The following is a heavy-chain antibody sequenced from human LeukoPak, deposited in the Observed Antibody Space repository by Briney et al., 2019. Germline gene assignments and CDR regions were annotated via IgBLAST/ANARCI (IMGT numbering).Heavy chain of an antibody. D-gene: IGHD3-16*01. J-gene: IGHJ4*02. CDR1: GYTFTAYL. Sequence: GASVKVSCKPSGYTFTAYLMHWVRQAPGQGFEWMGWINTKNGDTIYAQRFQGRVTMTRDTSIGTVYMELSGLTSDDTAVYYCARGPEWGTDYWGQGTLVTVSP. CDR3: ARGPEWGTDY. CDR2: INTKNGDT. V-gene: IGHV1-2*02.